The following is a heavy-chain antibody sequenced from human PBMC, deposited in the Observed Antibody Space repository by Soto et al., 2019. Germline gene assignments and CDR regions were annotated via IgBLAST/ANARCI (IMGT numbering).Heavy chain of an antibody. D-gene: IGHD6-19*01. Sequence: PGGSLRLSCAASGFTFSSYSMNWVRQAPGKGLEWVSSISSSSSYIYYADSVKGRFTISRDNAKNSLYLQMNSLRAEDTAVYYCASLWLVPQLYDYWGQGPLVTVYS. CDR3: ASLWLVPQLYDY. J-gene: IGHJ4*02. CDR2: ISSSSSYI. CDR1: GFTFSSYS. V-gene: IGHV3-21*01.